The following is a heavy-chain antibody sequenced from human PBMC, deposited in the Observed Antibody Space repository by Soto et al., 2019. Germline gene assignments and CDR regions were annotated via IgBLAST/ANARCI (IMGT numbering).Heavy chain of an antibody. V-gene: IGHV3-30-3*01. J-gene: IGHJ6*02. CDR2: ISYDGSNK. CDR3: ARVQAYYDFWSGYSDYYYGMDV. Sequence: GGSLRLSCAASGFTFSSYAMHWARQAPGKGLEWVAVISYDGSNKYYADSVKGRFTISRDNSKNTLYLQMNSLRAEDTAVYYCARVQAYYDFWSGYSDYYYGMDVWGQGTTVTVSS. CDR1: GFTFSSYA. D-gene: IGHD3-3*01.